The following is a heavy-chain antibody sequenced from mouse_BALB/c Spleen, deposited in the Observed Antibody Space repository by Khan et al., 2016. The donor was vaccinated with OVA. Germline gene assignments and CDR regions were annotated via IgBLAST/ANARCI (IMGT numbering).Heavy chain of an antibody. Sequence: QVQLQQPGTELVRPGASVKLSCKASGYTFTNYWINWVKQRPGQGLEWIGNIYPSDSYINYNQKFREKATLTVDKSSTTAYMHLSNPTSEASAVSSCSSEGVDASSFAYWGQGTLVTVSA. CDR3: SSEGVDASSFAY. CDR2: IYPSDSYI. J-gene: IGHJ3*01. V-gene: IGHV1-69*02. CDR1: GYTFTNYW.